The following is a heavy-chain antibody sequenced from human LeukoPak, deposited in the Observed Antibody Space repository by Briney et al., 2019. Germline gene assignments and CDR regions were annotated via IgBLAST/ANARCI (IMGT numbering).Heavy chain of an antibody. J-gene: IGHJ6*02. CDR3: AKESKLDV. CDR2: IYSGGST. V-gene: IGHV3-53*01. Sequence: GGSLRLSCAASGVTVSSKDMSWVRQAPGKGLEWVSVIYSGGSTYYADSVKGRFTISRDNSKNTLYLQMNSLRAEDTAVYYCAKESKLDVWGQGTTVTVSS. CDR1: GVTVSSKD.